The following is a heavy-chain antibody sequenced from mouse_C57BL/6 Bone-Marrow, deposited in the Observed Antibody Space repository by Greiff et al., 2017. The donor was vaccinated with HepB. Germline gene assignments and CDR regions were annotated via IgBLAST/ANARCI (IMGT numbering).Heavy chain of an antibody. Sequence: VKLMESDAELVKPGASVKISCKVSGYTFTDHTIHWMKQRPEQGLEWIGYIYPRDGSTKYNEKFKGKATLTADKSSSTAYMQLNSLTSEDSAVYFCARKKPKGLRRAYYFDYWGQGTTLTVSS. D-gene: IGHD2-4*01. CDR2: IYPRDGST. CDR1: GYTFTDHT. J-gene: IGHJ2*01. V-gene: IGHV1-78*01. CDR3: ARKKPKGLRRAYYFDY.